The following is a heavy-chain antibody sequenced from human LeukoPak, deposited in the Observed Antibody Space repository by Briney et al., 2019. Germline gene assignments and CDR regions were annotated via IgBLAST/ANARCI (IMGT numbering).Heavy chain of an antibody. CDR3: AKEKVAYYSSAWAGLFDT. J-gene: IGHJ5*02. D-gene: IGHD6-19*01. V-gene: IGHV3-48*03. CDR2: ISSSGSTI. Sequence: PGGSLRLSCAASGFTFSSYEMNWVRQAPGKGLEWVSYISSSGSTIYYADSVKGRFTISRDNSRNTLFLQMDSLSIENTAVYFCAKEKVAYYSSAWAGLFDTWGQGALVTVSS. CDR1: GFTFSSYE.